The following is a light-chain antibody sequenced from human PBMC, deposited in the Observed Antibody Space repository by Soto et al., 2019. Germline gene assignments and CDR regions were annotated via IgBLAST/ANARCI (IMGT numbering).Light chain of an antibody. CDR3: GSYAGSNNFLV. CDR1: SSDIGGYNY. J-gene: IGLJ2*01. Sequence: QSVLTQPPSASGSPGQSVAISCTGTSSDIGGYNYVSWYQQHPGKAPKLIIYEVNKRPSGVPDRFSGSKSGNTASLTVSGLQADDEAAYYCGSYAGSNNFLVFGGGTKLTVL. CDR2: EVN. V-gene: IGLV2-8*01.